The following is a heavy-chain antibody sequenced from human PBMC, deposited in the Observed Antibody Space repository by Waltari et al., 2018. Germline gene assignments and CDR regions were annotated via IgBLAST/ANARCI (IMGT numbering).Heavy chain of an antibody. V-gene: IGHV3-21*06. CDR3: ASHLEDFYYYMDV. CDR2: IGSSSTYT. Sequence: EVQLVESGGGLVKPGGSLRLSCVASGFSFNAYTMNWVRHTPGRGLGWVSPIGSSSTYTYYADSVKGRFTISRDNAANSLHLEMNALRPEDTAVYYCASHLEDFYYYMDVWGKGTTVTVSS. J-gene: IGHJ6*03. CDR1: GFSFNAYT.